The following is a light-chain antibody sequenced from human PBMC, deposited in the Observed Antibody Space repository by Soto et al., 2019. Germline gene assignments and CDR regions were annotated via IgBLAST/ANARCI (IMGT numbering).Light chain of an antibody. V-gene: IGKV3-11*01. J-gene: IGKJ4*01. CDR2: DAL. Sequence: EIVLTQSPATLYLSPGDRATLSCRASQSVDWYVAWYQQKPGQAPRLLIYDALKRATGTPDRFSGSGSGTDFTLTISRLEPEDFAVYYCQQYNNWLLTFGGGTKVEIK. CDR1: QSVDWY. CDR3: QQYNNWLLT.